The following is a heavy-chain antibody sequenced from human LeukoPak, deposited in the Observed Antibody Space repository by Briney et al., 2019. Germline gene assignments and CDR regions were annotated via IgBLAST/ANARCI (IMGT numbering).Heavy chain of an antibody. Sequence: PSETLSLTCTVSGGSISSYYWSWIRQPPGKGLEWIGYIYYSGSTNYNPSLKSRVTISVDTSKNQFSLKLSSVTAADTAVYYCGRVRRIGSPYYFDYWGQGTLVTVSS. V-gene: IGHV4-59*01. CDR3: GRVRRIGSPYYFDY. CDR2: IYYSGST. J-gene: IGHJ4*02. CDR1: GGSISSYY. D-gene: IGHD6-6*01.